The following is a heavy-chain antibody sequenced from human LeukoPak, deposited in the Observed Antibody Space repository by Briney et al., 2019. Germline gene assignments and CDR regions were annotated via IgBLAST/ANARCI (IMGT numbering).Heavy chain of an antibody. CDR2: IIPIFGTA. Sequence: ASVKVSCKASGGTFSSYAISWVRQAPGQGLEWIGGIIPIFGTANYAQKSQGRVTITADESTSTAYMELSSLRSEDTAVYYCARVGSLAYCGGDCYSDVDYWGQGTLVTVSS. CDR3: ARVGSLAYCGGDCYSDVDY. V-gene: IGHV1-69*13. CDR1: GGTFSSYA. J-gene: IGHJ4*02. D-gene: IGHD2-21*02.